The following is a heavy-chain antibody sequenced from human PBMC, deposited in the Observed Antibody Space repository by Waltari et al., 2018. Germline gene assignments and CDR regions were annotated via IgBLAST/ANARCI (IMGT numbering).Heavy chain of an antibody. D-gene: IGHD6-19*01. V-gene: IGHV1-2*06. CDR1: GYTFTGYY. J-gene: IGHJ5*02. Sequence: QVQLVQSGAEVKKPGASVKVSCKASGYTFTGYYMHWVRQAPGQGLEWMGRINPNSGGTNYAQKFQGRVTMTRDTSISTAYMELSRLRSDDTAVYYCAREGRGSGWSSRGAWFDPWGQGTLVTVSS. CDR2: INPNSGGT. CDR3: AREGRGSGWSSRGAWFDP.